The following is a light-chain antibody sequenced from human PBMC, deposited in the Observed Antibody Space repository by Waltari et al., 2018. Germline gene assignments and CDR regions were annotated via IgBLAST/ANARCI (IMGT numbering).Light chain of an antibody. CDR3: QQTNSIPLT. Sequence: IQMTQSPSALSASVGDRGTLTCRASQNIHKFLNWYQQKPGKAPKLLIYGASKLQSGVPSRFSGSGYGTDFTLIISSLQPEDFASYYCQQTNSIPLTFGGGTKVDIK. CDR1: QNIHKF. CDR2: GAS. J-gene: IGKJ4*01. V-gene: IGKV1-39*01.